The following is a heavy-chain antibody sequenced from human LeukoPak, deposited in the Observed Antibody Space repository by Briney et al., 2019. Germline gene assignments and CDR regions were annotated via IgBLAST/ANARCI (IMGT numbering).Heavy chain of an antibody. Sequence: ASVKVSCKASGYTFAGYYMHWVRQAPGQGLEWMGWINPNSGGTNYAQKFQGRVTMTRDTSISTAYMELSRLRSDVTAVYYCARDSLGYCSSISCMLLDFWGQGTLVTVSS. J-gene: IGHJ4*02. V-gene: IGHV1-2*02. CDR1: GYTFAGYY. D-gene: IGHD2-2*01. CDR2: INPNSGGT. CDR3: ARDSLGYCSSISCMLLDF.